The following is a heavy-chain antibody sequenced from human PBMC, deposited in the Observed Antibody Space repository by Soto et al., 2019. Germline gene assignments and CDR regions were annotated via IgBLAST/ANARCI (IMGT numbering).Heavy chain of an antibody. CDR2: IYASGSP. CDR1: GGSVSVYY. J-gene: IGHJ4*02. Sequence: SETLSLTCTISGGSVSVYYWSWIRQSTGQGLEWIGYIYASGSPYYNPSLRSRVTISADTSKNQISLKLTSPTAADTAVYYCARGVGTSPPQYWGRGTLVTVSS. D-gene: IGHD2-21*02. V-gene: IGHV4-59*02. CDR3: ARGVGTSPPQY.